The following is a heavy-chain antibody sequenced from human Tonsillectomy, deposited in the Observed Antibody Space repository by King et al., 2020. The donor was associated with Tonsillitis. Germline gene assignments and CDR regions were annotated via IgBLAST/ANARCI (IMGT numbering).Heavy chain of an antibody. CDR1: GYSFTSYW. Sequence: VQLVESGAEVKKPGESLKISCTGSGYSFTSYWIGWVRQMPGKGLEWMGIIYPGDSDTRYSPSFQGQVTISADKYISTAYLQWSSLKASDTAMYYCARHGACSRGSCSIRAGAFDIWGQGTMVTVSS. CDR2: IYPGDSDT. CDR3: ARHGACSRGSCSIRAGAFDI. V-gene: IGHV5-51*01. D-gene: IGHD2-15*01. J-gene: IGHJ3*02.